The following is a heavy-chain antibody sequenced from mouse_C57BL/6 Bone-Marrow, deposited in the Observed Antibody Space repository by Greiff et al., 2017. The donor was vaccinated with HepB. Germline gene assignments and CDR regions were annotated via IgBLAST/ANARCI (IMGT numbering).Heavy chain of an antibody. J-gene: IGHJ4*01. CDR3: GTTVVAPLSYAMDY. CDR2: IYPGSGST. D-gene: IGHD1-1*01. V-gene: IGHV1-55*01. Sequence: QVQLQQPGAELVKPGASVKMSCKASGYTFTSYWITWVKQRPGQGLEWIGDIYPGSGSTNYNEKFKSKATLTVDTSSSTAYMQLSSLTSEDSAVYYCGTTVVAPLSYAMDYWGQGTSVTVSS. CDR1: GYTFTSYW.